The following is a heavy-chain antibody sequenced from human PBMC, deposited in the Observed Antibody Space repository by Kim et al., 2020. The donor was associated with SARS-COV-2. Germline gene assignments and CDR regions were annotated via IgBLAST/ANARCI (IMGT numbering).Heavy chain of an antibody. CDR3: AKDMKGVYYDGVFDL. V-gene: IGHV3-9*01. Sequence: GGSLRLSCAASGFTFDDYAMHWVRQAPGKGLEWVSGISWNSGSIGYADSVKGRFTISRDNAKNSLYLQMNSLRAEDTALYYCAKDMKGVYYDGVFDLWGRGTLVTVSS. CDR2: ISWNSGSI. CDR1: GFTFDDYA. J-gene: IGHJ2*01. D-gene: IGHD3-22*01.